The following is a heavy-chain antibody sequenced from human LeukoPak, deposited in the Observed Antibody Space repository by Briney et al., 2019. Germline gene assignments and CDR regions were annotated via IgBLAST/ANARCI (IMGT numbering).Heavy chain of an antibody. CDR3: ASARQRHCTNGVCPSLTDS. D-gene: IGHD2-8*01. V-gene: IGHV1-69*04. J-gene: IGHJ4*02. Sequence: ASVNDSCKASVGTFSRYALNWVRQAPGKGLEWMGRIIRGHGISNYAQKFQGRVTITADKSTSTTYMELSSLRSEDTAVYYCASARQRHCTNGVCPSLTDSWGQGTLVTVSS. CDR2: IIRGHGIS. CDR1: VGTFSRYA.